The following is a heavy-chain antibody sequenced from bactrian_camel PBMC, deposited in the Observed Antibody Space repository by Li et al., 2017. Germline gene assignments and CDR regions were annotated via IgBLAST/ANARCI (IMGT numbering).Heavy chain of an antibody. Sequence: WQLVESGGGSVETGGSLRLSCLVSGVTRGRRCMGWFRQAPGKRREGVAAIYTADGSRYYADSVKGRFTISVDNAKNTLYLQINSLKPEDSATYYCAAGQGVGWCLDVIRVGAEPDFDYWGHGTQVTVS. CDR1: GVTRGRRC. D-gene: IGHD5*01. CDR2: IYTADGSR. J-gene: IGHJ6*01. V-gene: IGHV3S28*01. CDR3: AAGQGVGWCLDVIRVGAEPDFDY.